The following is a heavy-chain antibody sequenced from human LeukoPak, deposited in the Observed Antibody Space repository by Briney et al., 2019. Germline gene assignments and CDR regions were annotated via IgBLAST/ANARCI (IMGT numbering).Heavy chain of an antibody. Sequence: SETLSLTCTVSGGSISRDSYYWSWIRQPAGKGLEWIGRIYSSGSTNYNPSLKSRVTISVDTSKNQFSLKLSSVTAADTAVYYCARDVAKVVGGTTLYYYYYMDVWGKGTTVTISS. CDR2: IYSSGST. V-gene: IGHV4-61*02. CDR1: GGSISRDSYY. J-gene: IGHJ6*03. D-gene: IGHD1/OR15-1a*01. CDR3: ARDVAKVVGGTTLYYYYYMDV.